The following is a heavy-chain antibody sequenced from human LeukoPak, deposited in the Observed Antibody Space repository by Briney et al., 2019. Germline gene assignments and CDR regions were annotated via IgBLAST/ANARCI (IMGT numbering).Heavy chain of an antibody. CDR3: ARISSEYSSGSIDY. J-gene: IGHJ4*02. D-gene: IGHD6-19*01. CDR2: IDWDDDK. CDR1: GFSLSTSGMC. V-gene: IGHV2-70*11. Sequence: SGPALVKPTQTLTLTCTFSGFSLSTSGMCVSWIRQPPGKALEWLARIDWDDDKYYSTSLKTRLTISKDTSKNQVVLTMTNMDPVDTAPYYCARISSEYSSGSIDYWGQGTLVTVSS.